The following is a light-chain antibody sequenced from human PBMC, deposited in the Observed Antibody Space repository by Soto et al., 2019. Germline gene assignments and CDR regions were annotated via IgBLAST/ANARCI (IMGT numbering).Light chain of an antibody. V-gene: IGKV3D-15*01. CDR3: QQYNNWPRT. J-gene: IGKJ1*01. Sequence: IRMTQSPATLSLSPGERATPSCRASQSVSSNLAWYQQKPGQAPRLLIYGASTRATGIPARFSGSGSGTEFTLTISSLQSEDFAVYYCQQYNNWPRTFGQGTKVDIK. CDR1: QSVSSN. CDR2: GAS.